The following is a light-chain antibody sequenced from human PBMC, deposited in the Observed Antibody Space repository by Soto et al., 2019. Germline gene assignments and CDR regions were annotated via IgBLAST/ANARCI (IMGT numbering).Light chain of an antibody. J-gene: IGKJ1*01. CDR2: LVS. CDR3: MQGRTPPRT. CDR1: ESILHHNEHKL. Sequence: DIVLTQSPVSLTVTPGEPASISCTSSESILHHNEHKLLEWYLQNQGQSPQLLIYLVSRRASVVPDRIRGGGSGKEFTIKISRVEDEDAGVYYCMQGRTPPRTLGQGTKVEIK. V-gene: IGKV2-28*01.